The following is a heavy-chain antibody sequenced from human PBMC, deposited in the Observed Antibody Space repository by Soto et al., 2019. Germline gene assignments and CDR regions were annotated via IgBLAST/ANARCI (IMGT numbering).Heavy chain of an antibody. Sequence: PGGSLRLSCAASGFTFSSYSMNWVRQAPGKGLEWVSSISSSTKYIYYADSVKGRFTISRDNAKNSLYLQMNSLRAEDTAVYYSARGEADYSASDYWGQDNLLTVSS. CDR3: ARGEADYSASDY. CDR2: ISSSTKYI. CDR1: GFTFSSYS. D-gene: IGHD6-13*01. V-gene: IGHV3-21*01. J-gene: IGHJ4*02.